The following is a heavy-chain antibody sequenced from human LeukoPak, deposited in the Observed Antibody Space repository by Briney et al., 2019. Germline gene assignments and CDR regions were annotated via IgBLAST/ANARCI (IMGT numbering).Heavy chain of an antibody. D-gene: IGHD3-10*01. CDR2: INHSGST. V-gene: IGHV4-34*01. CDR1: GGSFSGYY. CDR3: ARGRVFRSGSYYKNWFDP. J-gene: IGHJ5*02. Sequence: PSETLSLTCAVYGGSFSGYYWSWIRQPPGKGLEWIGEINHSGSTNYNPSLKSRVTISVDTSKNQFSLKLSSVTAADTAVYYCARGRVFRSGSYYKNWFDPWVQGTLVTVSS.